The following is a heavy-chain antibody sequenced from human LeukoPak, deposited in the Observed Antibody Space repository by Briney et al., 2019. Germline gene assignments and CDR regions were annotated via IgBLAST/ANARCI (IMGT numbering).Heavy chain of an antibody. CDR3: ASRLQSTSSFDY. V-gene: IGHV4-39*01. CDR1: GDSISSSNYY. D-gene: IGHD4-11*01. CDR2: IYYSGNT. Sequence: PVGSLRLSCTVSGDSISSSNYYWGWIRQPPGKGLGWIGNIYYSGNTYYNPSLKSRVTISLDTSKNKFSLRLSSVTAADTAVYYCASRLQSTSSFDYWGQGTLVTVSS. J-gene: IGHJ4*02.